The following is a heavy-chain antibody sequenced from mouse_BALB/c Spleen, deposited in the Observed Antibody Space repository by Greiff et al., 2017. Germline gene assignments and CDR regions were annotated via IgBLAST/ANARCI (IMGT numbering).Heavy chain of an antibody. D-gene: IGHD1-1*02. V-gene: IGHV5-17*02. CDR1: GFTFSSFG. CDR2: ISSGSSTI. CDR3: ARGSPYYFDY. Sequence: DVMLVESGGGLVQPGGSRKLSCAASGFTFSSFGMHWVRQAPEKGLEWVAYISSGSSTIYYADTVKGRFTISRDNPKNTLFLQMTSLRSEDTAMYYCARGSPYYFDYWGQGTTLTVSS. J-gene: IGHJ2*01.